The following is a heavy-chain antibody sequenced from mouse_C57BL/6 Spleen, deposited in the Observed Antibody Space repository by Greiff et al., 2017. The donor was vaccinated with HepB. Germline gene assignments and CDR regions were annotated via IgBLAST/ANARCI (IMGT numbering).Heavy chain of an antibody. V-gene: IGHV1-80*01. CDR1: GYAFSSYW. D-gene: IGHD1-1*01. Sequence: QVQLQQSGAELVKPGASVKISCKASGYAFSSYWMNWVKQRPGKGLEWIGQIYPGDGDTNYNGKFKGEATLTADKSSSTAYMQLSSLTSEDSAVYFCAREGSSLDYFDYGGQGTTLTVSS. CDR2: IYPGDGDT. CDR3: AREGSSLDYFDY. J-gene: IGHJ2*01.